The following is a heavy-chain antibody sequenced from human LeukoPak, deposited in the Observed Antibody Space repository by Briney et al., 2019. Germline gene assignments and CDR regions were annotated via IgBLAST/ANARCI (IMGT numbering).Heavy chain of an antibody. CDR3: ARDWEVAIHRPIDY. V-gene: IGHV1-18*01. CDR2: ISAYNGNT. D-gene: IGHD5-12*01. Sequence: ASVKVSCKASGYTFTSYGISWVRQAPGQGLEWMGWISAYNGNTNYAQKLRGRVTMTTDTSTSTAYMELRSLRPDDTAVYYCARDWEVAIHRPIDYWGQGTLVTVSS. J-gene: IGHJ4*02. CDR1: GYTFTSYG.